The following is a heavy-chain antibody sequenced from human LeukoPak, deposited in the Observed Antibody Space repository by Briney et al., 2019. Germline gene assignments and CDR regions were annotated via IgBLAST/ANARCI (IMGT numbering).Heavy chain of an antibody. V-gene: IGHV3-15*01. J-gene: IGHJ4*02. CDR2: IRTKTDGGTT. Sequence: GGSLRLSCAGYTPTSTTFSMRWVRQAPGKGLEWVGLIRTKTDGGTTDNAAPVTGRFAISRDDSRNMLFLQMNSLKTEDTGVYYITTGGPRRHWGQGTLVTVSS. CDR1: TPTSTTFS. CDR3: TTGGPRRH. D-gene: IGHD3-16*01.